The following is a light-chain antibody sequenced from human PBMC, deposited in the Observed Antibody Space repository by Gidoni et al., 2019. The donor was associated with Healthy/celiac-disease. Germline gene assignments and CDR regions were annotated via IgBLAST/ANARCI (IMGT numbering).Light chain of an antibody. Sequence: EIVLTQSPGTLSLSPGARATLSCLASQSVSSSSFAWYQQKPGQAPRLRIYGASTRATGIPDRLSGSGSGTDFTLTISRLEPEDFAVYYCQQYGSSSYTFGQXTKLEIK. CDR2: GAS. CDR3: QQYGSSSYT. V-gene: IGKV3-20*01. CDR1: QSVSSSS. J-gene: IGKJ2*01.